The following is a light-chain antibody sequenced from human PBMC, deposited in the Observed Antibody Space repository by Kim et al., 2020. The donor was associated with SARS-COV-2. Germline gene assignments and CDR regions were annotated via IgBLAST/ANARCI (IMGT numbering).Light chain of an antibody. CDR1: QSVGSRY. Sequence: LSPGERPTLSCRASQSVGSRYLAWYQQKPGQAPRLRIYGASSRATGIPDRFSGSGSGTDFTLTISRLEPEDFAVYYCQQYGSSPYTFGQGPSWRS. CDR3: QQYGSSPYT. J-gene: IGKJ2*01. CDR2: GAS. V-gene: IGKV3-20*01.